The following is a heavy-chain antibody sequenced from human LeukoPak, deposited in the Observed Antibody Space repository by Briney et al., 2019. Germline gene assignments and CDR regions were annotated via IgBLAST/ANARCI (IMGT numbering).Heavy chain of an antibody. CDR2: INSDGSST. J-gene: IGHJ4*02. D-gene: IGHD3-22*01. CDR3: ASSVSGYYAFDY. Sequence: GGSLRLSCAASGFTVSSNYMSWVRQAPGKGLVWVSRINSDGSSTSYADSVKGRFTISRDNAKNTLYLQMNSLRAEDTAVYYCASSVSGYYAFDYWGQGTLVTVSS. V-gene: IGHV3-74*01. CDR1: GFTVSSNY.